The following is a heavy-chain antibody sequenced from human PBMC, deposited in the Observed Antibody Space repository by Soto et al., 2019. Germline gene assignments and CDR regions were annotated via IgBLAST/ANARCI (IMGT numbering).Heavy chain of an antibody. CDR3: ARDPGSSWYYFDY. CDR1: EFTFSSYG. J-gene: IGHJ4*02. V-gene: IGHV3-33*08. Sequence: GGSLRLSCAASEFTFSSYGMYWVRQAPGKGLEWVAVIWYDGSNKYYADSVKGRFTISRDNSKNTLYLQMNSLRADDTAVYYCARDPGSSWYYFDYWGQGTLVTVSS. D-gene: IGHD6-13*01. CDR2: IWYDGSNK.